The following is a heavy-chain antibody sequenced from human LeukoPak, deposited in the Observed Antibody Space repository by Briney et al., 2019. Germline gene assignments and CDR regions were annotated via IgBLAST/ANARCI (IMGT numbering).Heavy chain of an antibody. Sequence: LRLSCAASGFTFDDYAMHWVRQPPGKGLEWIGYIYYSGSTNYNPSLKSRVAISLDTSKNQFSLKLSSVTAADTAIYYCARGRPDFWTNFYTYFLDSWGQGTLVTVSS. D-gene: IGHD3/OR15-3a*01. J-gene: IGHJ4*02. V-gene: IGHV4-59*01. CDR3: ARGRPDFWTNFYTYFLDS. CDR1: GFTFDDYA. CDR2: IYYSGST.